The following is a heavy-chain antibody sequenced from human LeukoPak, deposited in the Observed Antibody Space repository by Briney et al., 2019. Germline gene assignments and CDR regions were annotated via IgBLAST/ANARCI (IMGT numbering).Heavy chain of an antibody. D-gene: IGHD5-24*01. J-gene: IGHJ4*02. CDR1: GFTFSSYA. CDR3: ARVLEMATIPSFDY. V-gene: IGHV3-30-3*01. Sequence: GGSLRLSCAASGFTFSSYAMHWVRQAPGKGLEWVAVISYDGSNKYYADSVKGRFTISRDNSKNTLYLQMNSLRAEDTAVYYCARVLEMATIPSFDYWGQGTLVTVSS. CDR2: ISYDGSNK.